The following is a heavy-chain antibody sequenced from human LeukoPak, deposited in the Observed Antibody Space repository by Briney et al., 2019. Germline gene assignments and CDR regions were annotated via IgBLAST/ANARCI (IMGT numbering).Heavy chain of an antibody. D-gene: IGHD6-19*01. CDR3: AKDGVLAVAGTG. Sequence: PRRSPRLSCASSDLTINRYALRSVRPATHKPLESFSAISGSGGSTYYADSVKGRFTISRDNSKTTLYLQMNSLRAEDTAVYYCAKDGVLAVAGTGGGQGTLVTVSS. J-gene: IGHJ4*02. CDR1: DLTINRYA. CDR2: ISGSGGST. V-gene: IGHV3-23*01.